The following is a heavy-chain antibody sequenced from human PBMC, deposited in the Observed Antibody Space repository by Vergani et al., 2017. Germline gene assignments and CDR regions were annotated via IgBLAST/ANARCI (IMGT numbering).Heavy chain of an antibody. D-gene: IGHD2-15*01. CDR1: GFIFSSYG. V-gene: IGHV3-30*18. CDR2: ISSDGTNK. CDR3: ANEGCSGASCSTTNWFDP. Sequence: QVQLVESGGGVVQPGRSLRLSCAASGFIFSSYGMHWVRQAPGKGLEWVAVISSDGTNKYYAESVKGRFTISRDNSKNMLSLQMNSLRAEDTAVYYCANEGCSGASCSTTNWFDPWGQGTLVTVSS. J-gene: IGHJ5*02.